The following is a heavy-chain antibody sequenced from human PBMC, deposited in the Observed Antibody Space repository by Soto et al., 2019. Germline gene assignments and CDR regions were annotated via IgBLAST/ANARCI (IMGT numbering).Heavy chain of an antibody. Sequence: GGSLRLSCAASGFTFSSYAMSWVRQAPGKGLEWVSAISGSGGSTYYADSVKGRFTISRDNSKNTLYLQMNSLRAEDTAVYYCAKGGYCSGGSCYYYGMDVWGQGTTVTV. CDR2: ISGSGGST. CDR1: GFTFSSYA. V-gene: IGHV3-23*01. CDR3: AKGGYCSGGSCYYYGMDV. D-gene: IGHD2-15*01. J-gene: IGHJ6*02.